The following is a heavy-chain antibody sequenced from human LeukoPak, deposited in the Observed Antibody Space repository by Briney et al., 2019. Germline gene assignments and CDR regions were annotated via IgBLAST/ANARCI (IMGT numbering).Heavy chain of an antibody. CDR1: GGSISSGDYY. D-gene: IGHD6-13*01. Sequence: SETLSLTCTVSGGSISSGDYYWSWIRQPPGKGLEWIGYIYYSGSTNYNPSLKSRVTISVDTSKNQFSLKLSSVTAADTAVYYCARDNKGYSIYYFDYWGQGTLVTVSS. J-gene: IGHJ4*02. CDR2: IYYSGST. V-gene: IGHV4-30-4*01. CDR3: ARDNKGYSIYYFDY.